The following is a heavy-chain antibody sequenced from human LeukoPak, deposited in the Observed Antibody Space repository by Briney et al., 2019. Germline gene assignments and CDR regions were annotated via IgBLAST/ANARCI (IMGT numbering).Heavy chain of an antibody. CDR1: GYTLTELS. D-gene: IGHD6-19*01. CDR2: FDPEDGET. Sequence: GASVKVSCKVSGYTLTELSMHWVRQAPGKGLEWMGGFDPEDGETIYAQKFQGRVTMTEDTSTDTAYMELSSLRSDDTAVYYCALDGWLVPHNYYMDVWGKGTTVTVSS. J-gene: IGHJ6*03. CDR3: ALDGWLVPHNYYMDV. V-gene: IGHV1-24*01.